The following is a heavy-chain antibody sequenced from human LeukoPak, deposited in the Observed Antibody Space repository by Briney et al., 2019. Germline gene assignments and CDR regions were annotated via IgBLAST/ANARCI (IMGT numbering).Heavy chain of an antibody. CDR3: ARSFMVRGVIAWFDP. Sequence: SETLSLTCAVYGGSFSGYYWSWIRQPAGKGLEWIGRIYTSGSTNYNPSLKSRVTMSVDTSKNQFSLKLSSVTAADTAVYYCARSFMVRGVIAWFDPWGQGTLVTVSS. J-gene: IGHJ5*02. CDR1: GGSFSGYY. CDR2: IYTSGST. V-gene: IGHV4-59*10. D-gene: IGHD3-10*01.